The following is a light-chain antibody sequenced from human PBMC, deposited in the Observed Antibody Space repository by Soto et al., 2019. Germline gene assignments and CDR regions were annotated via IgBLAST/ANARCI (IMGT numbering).Light chain of an antibody. V-gene: IGLV2-8*01. Sequence: QSALTQPPSASGSPGQSVTISCTGTSSDVGGYKYVSWYQQYPGKAPKLMIYEVSKRPSGVPDRFSGSKSVNTASLTVSGLQAEDEADYYCASHAGGPWVFGGRTKVTVL. CDR2: EVS. J-gene: IGLJ3*02. CDR3: ASHAGGPWV. CDR1: SSDVGGYKY.